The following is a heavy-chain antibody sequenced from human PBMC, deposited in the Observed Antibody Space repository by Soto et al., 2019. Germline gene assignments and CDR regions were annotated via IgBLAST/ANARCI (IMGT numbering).Heavy chain of an antibody. D-gene: IGHD6-19*01. Sequence: EVQLVESGGGLVKPGGSLRLSCAASGFSFNSYYMNWVRLAPGKGLEWVSSITGSSNSIYYADSVKGRFTISRDNAANSVYLQMESLRAEDTAVYYCARAYSSRNEYFFDFWGQGTLVTVSS. CDR1: GFSFNSYY. CDR3: ARAYSSRNEYFFDF. CDR2: ITGSSNSI. J-gene: IGHJ4*02. V-gene: IGHV3-21*02.